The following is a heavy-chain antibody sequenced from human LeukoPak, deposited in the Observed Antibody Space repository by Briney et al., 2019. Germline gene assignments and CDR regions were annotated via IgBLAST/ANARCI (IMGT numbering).Heavy chain of an antibody. CDR2: INPSGGST. V-gene: IGHV1-46*01. D-gene: IGHD1-26*01. Sequence: ASVKVSCKASGYTFTSYYMHWVRQAPGQGLEWMGIINPSGGSTSYAQKLQGRVTMTRDTSTSTVYMELSSLRSEDTAVYYCASLSSGSYYEDAFDIWGQGTMVTVSS. J-gene: IGHJ3*02. CDR3: ASLSSGSYYEDAFDI. CDR1: GYTFTSYY.